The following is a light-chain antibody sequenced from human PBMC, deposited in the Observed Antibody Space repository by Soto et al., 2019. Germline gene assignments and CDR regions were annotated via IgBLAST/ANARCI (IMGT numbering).Light chain of an antibody. CDR1: QSVSSN. V-gene: IGKV3-15*01. CDR3: QQYNNWPPQIT. CDR2: GAS. Sequence: PPPPAPLSVSPGERATLSCRASQSVSSNLAWYQQKPGQAPRLLIYGASTRATGLPARFSGSGSGTEFTLTISSLQSEDFAVYYCQQYNNWPPQITFGQGTRLETK. J-gene: IGKJ5*01.